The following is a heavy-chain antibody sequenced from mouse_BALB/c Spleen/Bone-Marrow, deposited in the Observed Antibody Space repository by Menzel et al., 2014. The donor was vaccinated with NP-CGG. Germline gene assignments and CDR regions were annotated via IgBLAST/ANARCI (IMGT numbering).Heavy chain of an antibody. J-gene: IGHJ3*01. CDR3: AREIITSFAY. V-gene: IGHV1-54*01. CDR2: INPGSGGT. Sequence: VQLQQSEAELVRPGTSVKVSCKASGYAFTNYLIEWVKQRPGQGLEWIGVINPGSGGTNYNEKFKGKATLTADKSSSTAYMQLSSLTSDDSAVYFCAREIITSFAYWGQGTLVTVSA. CDR1: GYAFTNYL. D-gene: IGHD1-1*01.